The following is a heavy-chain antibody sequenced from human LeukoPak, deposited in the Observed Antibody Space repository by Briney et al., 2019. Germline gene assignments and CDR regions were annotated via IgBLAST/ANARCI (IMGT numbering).Heavy chain of an antibody. CDR1: GGSIRSNY. D-gene: IGHD3-22*01. CDR3: ARGFYDSSGFFDY. Sequence: SETLSLTCTVSGGSIRSNYWSWIRQPPGKGLEWIGYIYYSGSANYNPSLKSRVSISVDTSKNQFSLKLSSVTAADTAVYYCARGFYDSSGFFDYWGQGTLVTVSS. CDR2: IYYSGSA. J-gene: IGHJ4*02. V-gene: IGHV4-59*01.